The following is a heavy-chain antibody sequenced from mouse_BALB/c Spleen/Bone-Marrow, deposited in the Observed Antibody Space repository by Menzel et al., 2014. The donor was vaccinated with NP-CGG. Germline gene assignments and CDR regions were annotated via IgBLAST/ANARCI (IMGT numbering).Heavy chain of an antibody. CDR2: INPGSGGI. D-gene: IGHD1-1*01. V-gene: IGHV1-54*01. Sequence: QVQLQQSGAELVRPGTSVKVSCKASGYAFTNYWIEWIKRRPGQGLEWIGVINPGSGGINYNEKFKGKATLTADKSSSTAYMQLGSLTSDDSAVYFCARELVRGMDYWGQGTSVTVSS. CDR3: ARELVRGMDY. J-gene: IGHJ4*01. CDR1: GYAFTNYW.